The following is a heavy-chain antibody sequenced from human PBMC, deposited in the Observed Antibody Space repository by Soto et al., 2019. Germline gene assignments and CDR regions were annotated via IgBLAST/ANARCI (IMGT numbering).Heavy chain of an antibody. D-gene: IGHD2-2*01. CDR3: ARSTRIPLWYFDI. CDR1: GGTFSSYA. Sequence: QVQLVQSGAEVKKPGSSVKVSCKASGGTFSSYAISWVRQAPGQGLEWMGGIIPIFGTANYAQKLQGRVTITADKSTSSAYVELSSLRSEDTAVYYCARSTRIPLWYFDIWGRGTVVTVSS. J-gene: IGHJ2*01. V-gene: IGHV1-69*06. CDR2: IIPIFGTA.